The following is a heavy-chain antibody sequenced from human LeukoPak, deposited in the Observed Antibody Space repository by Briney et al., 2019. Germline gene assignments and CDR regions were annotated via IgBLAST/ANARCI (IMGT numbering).Heavy chain of an antibody. D-gene: IGHD2-15*01. V-gene: IGHV4-39*07. J-gene: IGHJ5*02. CDR1: GGSISSSSYY. Sequence: SETLSLTCTVSGGSISSSSYYWGWIRQPPGKGLEWIGSIYYSGTTYYNPSLKSRVTISVDTSKNQFSLKLSSVTAADTAVYYCARDGDIIDPWGQGTLVTVSS. CDR2: IYYSGTT. CDR3: ARDGDIIDP.